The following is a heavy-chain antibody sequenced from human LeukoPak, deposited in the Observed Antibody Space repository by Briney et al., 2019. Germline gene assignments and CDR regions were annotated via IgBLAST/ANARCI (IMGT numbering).Heavy chain of an antibody. CDR2: IWYDGSNK. D-gene: IGHD6-6*01. CDR1: GFTFSSYG. J-gene: IGHJ3*02. V-gene: IGHV3-33*01. CDR3: AREMYSSSSESAGPDAFDI. Sequence: GGSLRLSCAASGFTFSSYGMHWVRQAPGKGLEWVAVIWYDGSNKYYADSVKGRFTISRDNSKNTLYLQMNSLRAEDTAVYYRAREMYSSSSESAGPDAFDIWGQGTMVTVSS.